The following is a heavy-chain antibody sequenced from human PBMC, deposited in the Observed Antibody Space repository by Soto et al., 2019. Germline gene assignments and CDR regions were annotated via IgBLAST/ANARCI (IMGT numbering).Heavy chain of an antibody. D-gene: IGHD3-10*01. CDR2: INHSGST. Sequence: PSETLSLTCAVYGGSFSGYYWSWIRQPPGKGLEWIGEINHSGSTNYNPSLKSRVTISVDTSKNQFSLKLSSVTAADTALYYCASGIWFGELSPYYWGQGTLVTVSS. V-gene: IGHV4-34*01. CDR3: ASGIWFGELSPYY. CDR1: GGSFSGYY. J-gene: IGHJ4*02.